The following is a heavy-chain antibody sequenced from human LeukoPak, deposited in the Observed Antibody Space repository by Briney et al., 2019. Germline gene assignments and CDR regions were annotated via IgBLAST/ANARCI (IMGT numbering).Heavy chain of an antibody. Sequence: SVTVSCKASGGTFSSYAISWVRQAPGQGLEWMGRIIPILGIANYAQKFQGRVTITADKSTSTAYMELSSLRSEDTAVYYCARAYSGSYSRPHYYYYYGMDVWGQGTTVTVSS. CDR3: ARAYSGSYSRPHYYYYYGMDV. D-gene: IGHD1-26*01. J-gene: IGHJ6*02. CDR2: IIPILGIA. V-gene: IGHV1-69*04. CDR1: GGTFSSYA.